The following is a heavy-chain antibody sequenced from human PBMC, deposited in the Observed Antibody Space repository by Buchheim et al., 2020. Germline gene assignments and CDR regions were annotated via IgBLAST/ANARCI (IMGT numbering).Heavy chain of an antibody. CDR2: IKQDGSEK. V-gene: IGHV3-7*01. CDR3: AGEGTYYYDSSGYYFPY. CDR1: GFTFSSYW. Sequence: EVQLVESGGGLVQPGGSLRLSCAASGFTFSSYWMSWVRQAPGKGLEWVANIKQDGSEKYYVDSVKGRFTISRDNAKNSLYLQMNSLRAEDTAVYYCAGEGTYYYDSSGYYFPYWGQGT. J-gene: IGHJ4*02. D-gene: IGHD3-22*01.